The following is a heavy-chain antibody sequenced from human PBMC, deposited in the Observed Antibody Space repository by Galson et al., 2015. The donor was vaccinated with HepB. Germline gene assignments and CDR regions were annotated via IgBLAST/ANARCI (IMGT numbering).Heavy chain of an antibody. CDR3: ARDSGLGIRHYYGMDV. J-gene: IGHJ6*02. V-gene: IGHV3-30*04. CDR1: GFTFSSYA. D-gene: IGHD3-22*01. Sequence: SLRLSCAVSGFTFSSYAMHWVRQAPGKGLEWVAVISYDGSNKYYADSVKGRFTISRDNSKNTLYLQMNSLRAEDTAVYYCARDSGLGIRHYYGMDVWGQGTTVTVSS. CDR2: ISYDGSNK.